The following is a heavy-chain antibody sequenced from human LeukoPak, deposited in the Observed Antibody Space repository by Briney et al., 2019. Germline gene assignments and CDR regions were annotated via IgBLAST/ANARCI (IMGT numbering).Heavy chain of an antibody. Sequence: GGSLRLSCAASGFTFSSYAMHWVRQAPGKGLEWVAVISYDGSNKYYADFVKGRFTISRDNSKNTLYLQMNSLRAEDTAVYYCARVRHSSSWYWFDPWGQGTLVTVSS. D-gene: IGHD6-13*01. CDR1: GFTFSSYA. CDR3: ARVRHSSSWYWFDP. CDR2: ISYDGSNK. V-gene: IGHV3-30-3*01. J-gene: IGHJ5*02.